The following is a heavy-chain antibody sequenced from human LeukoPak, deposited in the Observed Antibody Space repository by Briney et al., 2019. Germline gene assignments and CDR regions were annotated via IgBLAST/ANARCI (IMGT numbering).Heavy chain of an antibody. CDR3: ARRRYYDGSGYLE. CDR2: TYYSGRT. Sequence: PSETLSLTCSVSGDSVSRSDSYWDCIRQPPGKGLEWIGTTYYSGRTYYSPSLKSRVTMSVDPSNNQFSLNLRSVTAADTAVYYCARRRYYDGSGYLEWGQGTLLSVSS. D-gene: IGHD3-22*01. CDR1: GDSVSRSDSY. V-gene: IGHV4-39*01. J-gene: IGHJ1*01.